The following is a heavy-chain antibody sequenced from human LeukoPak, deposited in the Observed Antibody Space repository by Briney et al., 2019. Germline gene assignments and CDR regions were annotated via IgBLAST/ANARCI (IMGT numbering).Heavy chain of an antibody. D-gene: IGHD3-22*01. V-gene: IGHV4-39*01. CDR1: GGSLSSSSYY. J-gene: IGHJ4*02. Sequence: SETLSLTCTVSGGSLSSSSYYWGWIRQPPGKGLEWIGSIYYSGTTYYNPSLKSRVTISVDTSKNQFSLNLSSVTAADTAVYYCARQGKDSSGYLFFDYWGQGTLVTVSS. CDR3: ARQGKDSSGYLFFDY. CDR2: IYYSGTT.